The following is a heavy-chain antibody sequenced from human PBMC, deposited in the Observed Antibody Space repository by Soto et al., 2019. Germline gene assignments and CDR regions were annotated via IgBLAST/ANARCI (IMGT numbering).Heavy chain of an antibody. CDR1: GFTLSSYT. J-gene: IGHJ4*02. Sequence: PGGSLRLSCAASGFTLSSYTMNWVRQAPGKGLEWVSSIGGSSNFIYYAHSVNGRFTISRENAENSVYLQMNSLRAEDTAVYYCTREVSTSSFDYWGLGTLVTVSS. V-gene: IGHV3-21*01. D-gene: IGHD6-6*01. CDR3: TREVSTSSFDY. CDR2: IGGSSNFI.